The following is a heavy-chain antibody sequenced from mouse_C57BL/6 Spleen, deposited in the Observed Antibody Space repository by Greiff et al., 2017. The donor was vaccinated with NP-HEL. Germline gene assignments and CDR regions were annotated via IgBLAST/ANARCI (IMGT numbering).Heavy chain of an antibody. CDR1: GYSITSGYY. Sequence: DVKLQESGPGLVKPSQSLSLTCSVTGYSITSGYYWNWIRQFPGNKLEWMGYISYDGSNNYNPSLKNRISITRDTSKNQFFLKLNSVTTEDTATYYCARGAPYYYAMDYWGQGTSVTVSS. CDR2: ISYDGSN. CDR3: ARGAPYYYAMDY. V-gene: IGHV3-6*01. J-gene: IGHJ4*01.